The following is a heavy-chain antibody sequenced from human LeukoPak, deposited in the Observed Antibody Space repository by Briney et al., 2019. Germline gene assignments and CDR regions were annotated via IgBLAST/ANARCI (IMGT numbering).Heavy chain of an antibody. V-gene: IGHV4-34*01. J-gene: IGHJ4*02. CDR2: INHSGST. Sequence: SETLSLTCAVYGGSFCGYYWSWLRQPPGKGLEWIGEINHSGSTNYNPSLKSRVTISVDTSKNQFSLKLSSVTAADTAVYYCARARAVAGTMDYWGQGTLVTVSS. CDR3: ARARAVAGTMDY. CDR1: GGSFCGYY. D-gene: IGHD6-19*01.